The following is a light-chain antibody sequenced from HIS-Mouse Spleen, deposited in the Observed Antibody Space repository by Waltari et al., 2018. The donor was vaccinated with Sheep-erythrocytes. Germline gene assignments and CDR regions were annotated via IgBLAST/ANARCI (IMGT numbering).Light chain of an antibody. V-gene: IGLV3-21*02. CDR1: TIGSKS. Sequence: SYVLTQPPSLSVAPGQTARLTGGGNTIGSKSGHWYQQKPGQAPGPVVYDDSDRPSGIPERFSGSNSGNTATLTISRVEAGDEADYYCQVWDSSSDPVVFGGGTKLTVL. CDR3: QVWDSSSDPVV. CDR2: DDS. J-gene: IGLJ2*01.